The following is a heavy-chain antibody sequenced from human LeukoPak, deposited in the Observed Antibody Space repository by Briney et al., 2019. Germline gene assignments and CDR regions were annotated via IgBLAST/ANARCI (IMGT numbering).Heavy chain of an antibody. CDR1: GFTFSSYA. D-gene: IGHD3-22*01. CDR3: AKDRPRGYYDSSGYPYY. Sequence: GGSLGLSCAASGFTFSSYAMSWVRQAPGKGLEWVSAISGSGGSTYYADSVKGRFTISRDNSKNTLYLQMNSLRAEDTAVYYCAKDRPRGYYDSSGYPYYWGQGTLVTVSS. CDR2: ISGSGGST. J-gene: IGHJ4*02. V-gene: IGHV3-23*01.